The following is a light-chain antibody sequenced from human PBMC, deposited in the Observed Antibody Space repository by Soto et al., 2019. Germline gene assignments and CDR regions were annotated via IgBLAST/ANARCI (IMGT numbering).Light chain of an antibody. CDR3: LQYSDWPPRYT. CDR2: NAS. J-gene: IGKJ2*01. CDR1: QSVSRH. Sequence: EIVLTQSPATLSVSPGESATLSCRASQSVSRHLAWYQQKPGQAPRVLIYNASTRATGIPATFRGSGSGTEFTLTISSLQSEDFAVYYCLQYSDWPPRYTFGQGTKLEIK. V-gene: IGKV3-15*01.